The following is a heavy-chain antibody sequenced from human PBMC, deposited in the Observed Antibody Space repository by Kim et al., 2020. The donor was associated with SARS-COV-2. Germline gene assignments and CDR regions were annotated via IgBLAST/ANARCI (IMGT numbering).Heavy chain of an antibody. J-gene: IGHJ3*02. V-gene: IGHV3-73*01. CDR2: IRSKANSYAT. Sequence: GGSLRLSCAASGFTFSDSAMYWVRQASGKGLEWVGRIRSKANSYATAYGVSVKGRFTISRDDSKSTAYLQMNSLKTEDTAIYYCTRVPPYSNSWWDAFDIWGQGAMVTVSS. CDR1: GFTFSDSA. CDR3: TRVPPYSNSWWDAFDI. D-gene: IGHD6-13*01.